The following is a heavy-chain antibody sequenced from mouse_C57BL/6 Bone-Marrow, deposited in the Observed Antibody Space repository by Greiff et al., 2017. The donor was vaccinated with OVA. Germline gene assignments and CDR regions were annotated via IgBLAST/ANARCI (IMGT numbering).Heavy chain of an antibody. CDR1: GYTFTDYY. J-gene: IGHJ3*01. V-gene: IGHV1-26*01. Sequence: EVQLQQSGPELVKPGASVKISCKASGYTFTDYYMNWVKQSHGKSLEWIGDINPNNGGTSYNQKFKGKATLTVDKSSSTAYMELRSLTSEDSAVYYCARLLRYPPWFAYWGQGTLVTVSA. CDR3: ARLLRYPPWFAY. CDR2: INPNNGGT. D-gene: IGHD1-1*01.